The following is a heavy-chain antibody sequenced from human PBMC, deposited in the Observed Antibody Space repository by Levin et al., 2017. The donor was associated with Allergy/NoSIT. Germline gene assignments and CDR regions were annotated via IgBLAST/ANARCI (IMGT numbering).Heavy chain of an antibody. CDR1: GFTFSSYA. D-gene: IGHD6-13*01. CDR3: ARDRSSWYGLLDY. J-gene: IGHJ4*02. V-gene: IGHV3-30*04. Sequence: GESLKISCAASGFTFSSYAMHWVRQAPGKGLEWVAVISYDGSNKYYADSVKGRFTISRDNSKNTLYLQMNSLRAEDTAVYYCARDRSSWYGLLDYWGQGTLVTVSS. CDR2: ISYDGSNK.